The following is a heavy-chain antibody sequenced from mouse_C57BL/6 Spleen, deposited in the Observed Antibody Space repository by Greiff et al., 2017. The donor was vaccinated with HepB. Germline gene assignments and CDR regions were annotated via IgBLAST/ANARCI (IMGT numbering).Heavy chain of an antibody. J-gene: IGHJ1*03. D-gene: IGHD2-4*01. CDR1: GYTFTSYG. CDR3: ARSGDYDPYWYFDV. Sequence: QVQLQQSGAELARPGASVKLSCKASGYTFTSYGISWVKQRTGQGLEWIGEIYPRSGNTYYNEKFKGKATLTADKSSSTAYMELRSLTAEDSAVYFCARSGDYDPYWYFDVWGTGTTVTVSS. V-gene: IGHV1-81*01. CDR2: IYPRSGNT.